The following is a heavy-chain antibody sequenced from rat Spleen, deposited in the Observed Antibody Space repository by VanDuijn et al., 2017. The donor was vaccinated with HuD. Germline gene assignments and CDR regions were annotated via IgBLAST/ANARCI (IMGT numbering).Heavy chain of an antibody. CDR1: GFTFSNFD. V-gene: IGHV5-25*01. D-gene: IGHD4-3*01. Sequence: EVQLVESGGGLVQPGRSLKLSCEASGFTFSNFDMAWVRQAPTKGLEWVTSISPSGVTYYRDSVKGRFTVSRENAKSTLYLQVDSLRSEDTATYYCARQDTSGYSNWFAYWGQGTLVTVSS. CDR2: ISPSGVT. CDR3: ARQDTSGYSNWFAY. J-gene: IGHJ3*01.